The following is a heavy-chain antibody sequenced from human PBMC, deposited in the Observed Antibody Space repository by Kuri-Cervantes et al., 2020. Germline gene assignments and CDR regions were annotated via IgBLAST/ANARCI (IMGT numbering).Heavy chain of an antibody. J-gene: IGHJ4*02. D-gene: IGHD3-10*01. Sequence: GGSLRLSCKASGGTFSSYAISWVRQAPGQGLEWMGIINPSGGSTSYAQKFQGRVTITRDTSASTAYMELSSLRSEDTAVYYCASARMVRGVIRGELFDYWGQGTLVTVSS. CDR3: ASARMVRGVIRGELFDY. CDR2: INPSGGST. CDR1: GGTFSSYA. V-gene: IGHV1-46*01.